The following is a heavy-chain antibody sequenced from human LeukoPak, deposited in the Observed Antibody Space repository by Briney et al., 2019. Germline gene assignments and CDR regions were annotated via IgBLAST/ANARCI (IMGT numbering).Heavy chain of an antibody. CDR2: IYTSGST. Sequence: KPSETLSLTCTVSGGSISSGSYYWSWIRQPAGKGLEWIGRIYTSGSTNYNPSLKSRVTVSVDTSKNQFSLKLSSVTAADTAVYYCARDTVTDFNWFDPWGQGTLVTVSS. CDR1: GGSISSGSYY. J-gene: IGHJ5*02. D-gene: IGHD4-17*01. V-gene: IGHV4-61*02. CDR3: ARDTVTDFNWFDP.